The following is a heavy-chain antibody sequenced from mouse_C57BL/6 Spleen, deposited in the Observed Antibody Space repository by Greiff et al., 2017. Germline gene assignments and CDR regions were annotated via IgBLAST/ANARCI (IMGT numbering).Heavy chain of an antibody. D-gene: IGHD2-10*01. CDR3: ARVAYTGYFDV. CDR2: ISYDGSN. J-gene: IGHJ1*03. CDR1: GYSITSGYY. V-gene: IGHV3-6*01. Sequence: VQLKESGPGLVKPSQSLSLTCSVTGYSITSGYYWNWIRQFPGNKLEWMGYISYDGSNNYNPSLKNRISITRDTSKNQFFLKLNSVTTEDTATYYCARVAYTGYFDVWGTGTTVTVSS.